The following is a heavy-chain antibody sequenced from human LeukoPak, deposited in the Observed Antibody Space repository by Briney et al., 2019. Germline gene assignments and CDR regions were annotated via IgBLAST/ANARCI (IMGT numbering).Heavy chain of an antibody. CDR3: SGYRYSGSYPLDY. D-gene: IGHD1-26*01. CDR1: GFTVSSNY. CDR2: IYSGGST. Sequence: GGSLRLSCAASGFTVSSNYMSWVRQAPGKGLEWVSVIYSGGSTYYADSVKGRFTISRDNSKNTLYLQMNSLRAEDTAVYYCSGYRYSGSYPLDYWGQGTLVNVSS. J-gene: IGHJ4*02. V-gene: IGHV3-53*01.